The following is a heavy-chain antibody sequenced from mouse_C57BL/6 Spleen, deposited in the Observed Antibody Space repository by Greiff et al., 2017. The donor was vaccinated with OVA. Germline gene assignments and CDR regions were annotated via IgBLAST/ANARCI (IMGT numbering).Heavy chain of an antibody. CDR3: ARSEGLLQYHED. CDR2: INPYNGDT. V-gene: IGHV1-20*01. D-gene: IGHD2-5*01. J-gene: IGHJ2*01. Sequence: VQLQQSGPELVKPGDSVKISCKASGYSFTGYFMNWVMQSHGKSLEWIGRINPYNGDTFYNQKFKGKATLTVDKSSSTAHMELRSLTSEASAVYYCARSEGLLQYHEDWGQGTTLTVSS. CDR1: GYSFTGYF.